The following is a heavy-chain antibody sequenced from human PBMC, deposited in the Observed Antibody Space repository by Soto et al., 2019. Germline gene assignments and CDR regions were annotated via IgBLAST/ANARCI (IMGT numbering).Heavy chain of an antibody. D-gene: IGHD6-13*01. CDR3: ARSGYLETYYYYGMDV. V-gene: IGHV1-3*01. CDR2: INAGNGNT. Sequence: ASVKVACKASGYAFTSYAMHWVRQAPGQGLEWMGWINAGNGNTKYSQKFQGRVTITRDTSASTAYMELSSLRSEDTAVYYCARSGYLETYYYYGMDVWGQGTTVTVSS. CDR1: GYAFTSYA. J-gene: IGHJ6*02.